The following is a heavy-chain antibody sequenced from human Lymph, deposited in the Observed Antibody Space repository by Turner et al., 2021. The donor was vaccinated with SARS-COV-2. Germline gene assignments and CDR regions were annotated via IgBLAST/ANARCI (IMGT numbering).Heavy chain of an antibody. J-gene: IGHJ6*02. V-gene: IGHV5-10-1*03. CDR2: IDPSDSYT. CDR3: ARGDCSSTSCPKHYYYYGMDV. CDR1: GYRFTSYW. D-gene: IGHD2-2*01. Sequence: EVQLVQFGAEVKKHGESLRISCQGSGYRFTSYWISWVRQMHGKGLEWMGRIDPSDSYTNYSPSFQGHVTISSDNSISTAYLQWSSLKASDTAMYYCARGDCSSTSCPKHYYYYGMDVWGQGTTVTVSS.